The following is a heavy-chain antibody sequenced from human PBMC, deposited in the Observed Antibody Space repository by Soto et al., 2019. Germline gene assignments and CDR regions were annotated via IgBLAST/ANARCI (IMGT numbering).Heavy chain of an antibody. V-gene: IGHV3-30-3*01. J-gene: IGHJ6*02. CDR2: ISYDGNNK. CDR1: GFTFSSYV. CDR3: ARAGCDGGSCYTLVGLRYGMDV. Sequence: QVQLVESGGGVVQPGRSLRLSCAASGFTFSSYVMHWVRQAPGKGLEWVAIISYDGNNKYYADSVKGRFTISRDNSKXPLYLQMNSLRAEDTAVYYCARAGCDGGSCYTLVGLRYGMDVWGQGTTVTVSS. D-gene: IGHD2-15*01.